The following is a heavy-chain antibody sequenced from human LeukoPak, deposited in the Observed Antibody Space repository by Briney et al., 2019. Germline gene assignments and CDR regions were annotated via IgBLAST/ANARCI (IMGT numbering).Heavy chain of an antibody. CDR1: GYTFTSYG. CDR3: ARKKKLDRPYYGMDV. V-gene: IGHV1-18*01. J-gene: IGHJ6*02. D-gene: IGHD1-1*01. Sequence: ASVKVSCKASGYTFTSYGISWVRQAPGRGLEWMGWISAYNGNTNYAQKLQGRVTMTTDTSTSTAYMELRSLRSNDTAVYYCARKKKLDRPYYGMDVWGQGTTVTVSS. CDR2: ISAYNGNT.